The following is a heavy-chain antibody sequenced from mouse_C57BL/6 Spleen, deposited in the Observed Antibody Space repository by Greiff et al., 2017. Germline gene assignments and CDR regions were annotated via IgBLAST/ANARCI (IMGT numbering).Heavy chain of an antibody. CDR2: IYPSDSET. J-gene: IGHJ4*01. CDR3: ERLYGNLPFDYAMDY. V-gene: IGHV1-61*01. Sequence: QVQLQQPGAELVRPGSSVKLSCKASGYTFTSYWMDWVKQRPGQGLEWIGNIYPSDSETHYNQKFKDKATLTVDKSSSTAYMQLSSLTSEDSADYYCERLYGNLPFDYAMDYWGQGTSVTVSS. D-gene: IGHD2-1*01. CDR1: GYTFTSYW.